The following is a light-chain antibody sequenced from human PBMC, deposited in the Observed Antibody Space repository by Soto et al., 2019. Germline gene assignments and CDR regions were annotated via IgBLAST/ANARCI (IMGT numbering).Light chain of an antibody. V-gene: IGKV1-8*01. J-gene: IGKJ4*01. Sequence: AIRMTQSASSFSASTGDRVTITCRASQGISSYLAWYQQKPGKAPKLLIYAASTLQSGVPSRFSGSGSGTDFTLTISCLQSEDCATYYCQQYYSYPLTFGGGTKVDI. CDR2: AAS. CDR3: QQYYSYPLT. CDR1: QGISSY.